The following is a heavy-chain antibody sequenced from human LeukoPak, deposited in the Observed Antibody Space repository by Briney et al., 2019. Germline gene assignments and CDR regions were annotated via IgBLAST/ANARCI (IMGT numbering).Heavy chain of an antibody. CDR1: GGSISSSSYY. J-gene: IGHJ4*02. Sequence: SETLSLTCTVSGGSISSSSYYWGWIRQPPGKGLEWIGSIYYSGSTYYNPSLKSRVTISVDTSKNQFSLKLSSVTAADTAVYYCARRGCSGGSCYRGWGQGTLVTVSS. D-gene: IGHD2-15*01. CDR2: IYYSGST. CDR3: ARRGCSGGSCYRG. V-gene: IGHV4-39*01.